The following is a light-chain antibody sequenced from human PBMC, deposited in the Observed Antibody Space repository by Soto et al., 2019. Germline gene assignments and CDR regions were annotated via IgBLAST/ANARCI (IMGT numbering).Light chain of an antibody. V-gene: IGLV6-57*04. J-gene: IGLJ2*01. CDR1: SGSIASNY. CDR3: QSYDSSTLEV. Sequence: NFMLTQPHSVSESPGKTVTISCTRSSGSIASNYVQWYQQRPGSAPTTVIYEDNQRPSGVPDRFSGSIDSSSNSASLTISGLKTEDGPDEHSQSYDSSTLEVFGGGTKVTV. CDR2: EDN.